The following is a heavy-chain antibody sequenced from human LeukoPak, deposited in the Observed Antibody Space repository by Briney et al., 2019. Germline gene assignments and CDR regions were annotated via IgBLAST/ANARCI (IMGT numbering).Heavy chain of an antibody. D-gene: IGHD3-3*01. CDR1: GCTFSSYA. CDR3: SGYYKRVFDY. V-gene: IGHV3-7*01. CDR2: IKQDGSEK. Sequence: PGGSLRLSCAASGCTFSSYAMSWDRQAPGKGLEWVAKIKQDGSEKYYVDSAKGRFTISRDNAKNSLYLQMNSLRAEDTAVYYCSGYYKRVFDYWGQGTLVTVSS. J-gene: IGHJ4*02.